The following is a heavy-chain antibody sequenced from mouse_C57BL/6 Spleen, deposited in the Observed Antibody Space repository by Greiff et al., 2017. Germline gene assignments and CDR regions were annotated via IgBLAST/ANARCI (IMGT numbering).Heavy chain of an antibody. D-gene: IGHD1-1*01. Sequence: QVQLQQSGAELLRPGASVTLSCKASGYTFTDYEMHWVKQTPVHGLEWIGAIDPETGGTAYNQKFKGKAILTADKSSSTAYMELRSLTSEDSAVYYCTRSGYYCSHYFDYWGQGTTLTVSS. J-gene: IGHJ2*01. CDR3: TRSGYYCSHYFDY. CDR2: IDPETGGT. CDR1: GYTFTDYE. V-gene: IGHV1-15*01.